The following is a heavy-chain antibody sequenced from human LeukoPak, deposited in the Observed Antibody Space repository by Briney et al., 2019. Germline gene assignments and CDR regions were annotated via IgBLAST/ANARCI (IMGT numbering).Heavy chain of an antibody. V-gene: IGHV3-30*02. D-gene: IGHD5-18*01. J-gene: IGHJ6*02. CDR1: GFTFSSYG. CDR3: ARELGYGYGYTDV. CDR2: IRYDGSNK. Sequence: PGGSLRLSCAASGFTFSSYGMHWVRQAPGKGLEWVAIIRYDGSNKYYADSVKGRFTISRDNSKNTLYLQMNSLRAEDTAVYYCARELGYGYGYTDVWGQGTTVTVSS.